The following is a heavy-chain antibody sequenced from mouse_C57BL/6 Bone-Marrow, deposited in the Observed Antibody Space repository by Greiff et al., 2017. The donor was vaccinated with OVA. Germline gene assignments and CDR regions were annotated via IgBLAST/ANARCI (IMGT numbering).Heavy chain of an antibody. Sequence: EVKLVESGGGLVKPGGSLKLSCAASGFTFSSYAMSWVRQTPEKRLEWVATISDGGSYTYYPDNGKGRFTISRDNAKNNLYLQMSHLKSEDTAMYYCARGLYYYGSSYVGFAYWGQGTLVTVSA. D-gene: IGHD1-1*01. V-gene: IGHV5-4*03. J-gene: IGHJ3*01. CDR2: ISDGGSYT. CDR1: GFTFSSYA. CDR3: ARGLYYYGSSYVGFAY.